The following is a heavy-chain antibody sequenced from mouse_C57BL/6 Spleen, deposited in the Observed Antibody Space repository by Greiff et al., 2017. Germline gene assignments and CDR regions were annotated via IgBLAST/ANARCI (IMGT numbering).Heavy chain of an antibody. D-gene: IGHD2-4*01. Sequence: QVQLQQSGAELVKPGASVKISCKASGYAFSSYWMNWVKQRPGKGLEWIGQIYPGDGDTNYNGKFKGKATLTADKSSSTAYMQLSSLTSEDSAVYFCAREGYDYDWYFDVWGTGTTVTVSS. V-gene: IGHV1-80*01. CDR1: GYAFSSYW. J-gene: IGHJ1*03. CDR3: AREGYDYDWYFDV. CDR2: IYPGDGDT.